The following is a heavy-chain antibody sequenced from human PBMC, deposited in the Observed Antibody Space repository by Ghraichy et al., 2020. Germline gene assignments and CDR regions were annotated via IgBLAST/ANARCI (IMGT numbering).Heavy chain of an antibody. V-gene: IGHV1-18*01. Sequence: ASVKVSCKASGYTFTSDGITWVRQAPGQGLEWMGWINAYNGDTSYAQNLQGRFTITTETSRSTAYMELRSLRSDDTAVYFCARGRHRSGYYYWGQGTLVTVSS. J-gene: IGHJ4*02. CDR1: GYTFTSDG. CDR3: ARGRHRSGYYY. CDR2: INAYNGDT. D-gene: IGHD3-22*01.